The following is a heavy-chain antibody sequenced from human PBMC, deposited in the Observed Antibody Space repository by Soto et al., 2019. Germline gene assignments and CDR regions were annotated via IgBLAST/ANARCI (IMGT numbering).Heavy chain of an antibody. CDR2: IYSGGST. J-gene: IGHJ4*02. Sequence: EVQLVESGGGLIQPGGSLRLSCAASGFTVSSNSMSWVRQAPGKGLEWVSVIYSGGSTYYADSVKGRFTISRDNSKNTLYLQMNSLRAEDTAVYYCARSPMGATYFDYWGQGTLVTVSS. D-gene: IGHD1-26*01. V-gene: IGHV3-53*01. CDR1: GFTVSSNS. CDR3: ARSPMGATYFDY.